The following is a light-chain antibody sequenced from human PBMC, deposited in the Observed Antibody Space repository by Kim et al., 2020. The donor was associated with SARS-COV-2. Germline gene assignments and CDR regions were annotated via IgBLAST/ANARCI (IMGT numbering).Light chain of an antibody. J-gene: IGLJ1*01. Sequence: SYELTQPPSVSVSPGQTATITCSGEKLGDKHTSWYQQRPGQSPILVIYQDKRRPSGIPDRFSGSNSGNTATLTISETQTLDEADYFCQAWDSNTCVFGTG. CDR1: KLGDKH. CDR3: QAWDSNTCV. CDR2: QDK. V-gene: IGLV3-1*01.